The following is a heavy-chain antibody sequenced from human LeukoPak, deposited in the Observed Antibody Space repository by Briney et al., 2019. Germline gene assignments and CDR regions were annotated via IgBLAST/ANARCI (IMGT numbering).Heavy chain of an antibody. CDR1: GFTFDDYG. Sequence: GGSLRLSCAASGFTFDDYGMSWVRQAPGKGLEWVSGINWSGGSTGYADSVKGRFTISRDNAKNSLYLQMNSLRAEDTALYYCARARGVIIVGHFDYWGQGTLVTVSS. CDR2: INWSGGST. V-gene: IGHV3-20*04. J-gene: IGHJ4*02. CDR3: ARARGVIIVGHFDY. D-gene: IGHD3-10*01.